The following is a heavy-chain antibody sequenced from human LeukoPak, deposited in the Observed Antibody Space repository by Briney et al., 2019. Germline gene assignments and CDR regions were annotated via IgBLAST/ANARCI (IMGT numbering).Heavy chain of an antibody. J-gene: IGHJ4*02. CDR2: IKSKTDGGTT. Sequence: GGSLRLSCAASGFTFSNAWMSWVRQAPGKGLEWVGRIKSKTDGGTTDYAAPVKGRFTISRDDSKNTLYLQMNSLKTEDTAVYCCTTLTQSVPAAQLGNDYWGQGTLVTVSS. CDR3: TTLTQSVPAAQLGNDY. CDR1: GFTFSNAW. V-gene: IGHV3-15*01. D-gene: IGHD2-2*01.